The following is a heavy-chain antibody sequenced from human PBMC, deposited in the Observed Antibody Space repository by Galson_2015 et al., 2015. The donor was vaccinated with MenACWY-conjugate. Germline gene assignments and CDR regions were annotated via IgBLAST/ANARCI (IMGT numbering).Heavy chain of an antibody. D-gene: IGHD3-10*01. CDR2: LNNANGDT. J-gene: IGHJ4*02. CDR3: AAKYFYASGVYHYDW. CDR1: GYTFTGYS. V-gene: IGHV1-3*04. Sequence: SVKVSCKASGYTFTGYSIHWVRQAPGQPLEWMGWLNNANGDTGHSQKFQDRITITRDTSASTAYMELSSLRSDDTAVYFCAAKYFYASGVYHYDWWGQGTLVTVSS.